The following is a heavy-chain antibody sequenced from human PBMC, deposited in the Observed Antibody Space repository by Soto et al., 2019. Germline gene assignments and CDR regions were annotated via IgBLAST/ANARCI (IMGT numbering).Heavy chain of an antibody. J-gene: IGHJ6*03. CDR2: IIPILGIA. V-gene: IGHV1-69*02. CDR1: GGTFSSYT. CDR3: ARVPLTGDYYMDV. D-gene: IGHD4-4*01. Sequence: QVQLVQSGAEVKKPGSSVKVSCKASGGTFSSYTISWVRQATGQGLEWMGRIIPILGIANYAQKFQGRVTITADKSTSTAYMELSSLRSEDTAVYYCARVPLTGDYYMDVWGKGTTVTVSS.